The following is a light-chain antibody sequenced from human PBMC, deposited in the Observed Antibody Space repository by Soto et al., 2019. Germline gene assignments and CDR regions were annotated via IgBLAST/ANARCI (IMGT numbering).Light chain of an antibody. J-gene: IGKJ4*01. CDR2: DAS. CDR3: QQRSSWPLT. CDR1: QSVNTY. V-gene: IGKV3-11*01. Sequence: IVLTQSPATLSLSPGERATLSCRASQSVNTYLGWYQQRPGQAPILLIYDASNRATGIPARFSGSGSGTDFTLTISSLEPEDFAVYYCQQRSSWPLTFGGGTKVEIK.